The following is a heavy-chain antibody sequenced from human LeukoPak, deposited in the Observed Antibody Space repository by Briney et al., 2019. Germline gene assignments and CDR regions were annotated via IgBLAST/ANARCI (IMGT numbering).Heavy chain of an antibody. Sequence: GASVKVSCKASGGTFSSYAISWVRQAPGQGLEWMGGIIPIFGTANYAQKFQGRVTITTDESTSTAYMELRSLRSDDTAVYYCARSLTGWLRGYYFDYWGQGTLVTVSS. J-gene: IGHJ4*02. CDR3: ARSLTGWLRGYYFDY. CDR1: GGTFSSYA. CDR2: IIPIFGTA. D-gene: IGHD5-12*01. V-gene: IGHV1-69*05.